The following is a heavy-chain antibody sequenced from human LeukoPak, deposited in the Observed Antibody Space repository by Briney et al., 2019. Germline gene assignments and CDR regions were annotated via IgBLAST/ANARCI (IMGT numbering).Heavy chain of an antibody. CDR3: ARAPRTAANFDC. V-gene: IGHV3-30-3*01. CDR1: GFTFSSYA. D-gene: IGHD6-13*01. CDR2: ISYDGSNK. Sequence: PGRSLRLSCAASGFTFSSYAMHWVRQAPGKGLEWVAVISYDGSNKYYADSVKGRFTISRDNSKNTLYLQMNSLRAEDTAVYYCARAPRTAANFDCWGQGTLVTVSS. J-gene: IGHJ4*02.